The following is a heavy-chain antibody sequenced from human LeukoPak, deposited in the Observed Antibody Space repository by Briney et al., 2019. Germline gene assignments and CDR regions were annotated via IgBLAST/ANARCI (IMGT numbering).Heavy chain of an antibody. CDR1: GGSISSYY. J-gene: IGHJ4*02. D-gene: IGHD6-13*01. V-gene: IGHV4-4*09. Sequence: SETVSLTCSVSGGSISSYYWTWIRQPPGKGLEWIGYISTSGSTNYNASLKSRVTISLDTSKNQSSLKLSSVTAADTAAYYCARQGGQQLPPLYWGQGTLVTVSP. CDR3: ARQGGQQLPPLY. CDR2: ISTSGST.